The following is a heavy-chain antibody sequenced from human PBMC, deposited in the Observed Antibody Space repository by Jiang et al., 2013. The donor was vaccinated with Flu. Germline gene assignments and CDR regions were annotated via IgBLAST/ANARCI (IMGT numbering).Heavy chain of an antibody. V-gene: IGHV5-51*01. CDR3: ARHRLPRFTMVNPSDI. Sequence: GAEVKKPGESLKISCKASGFDFSTFWIGWVRQVPGKGLEWLGIIYPGDSDTRYSPSFQGHVTISVDRTISTAFLHWRSLQASDTAVYYCARHRLPRFTMVNPSDIWGQGTLVHRHF. CDR2: IYPGDSDT. CDR1: GFDFSTFW. D-gene: IGHD5-18*01. J-gene: IGHJ4*02.